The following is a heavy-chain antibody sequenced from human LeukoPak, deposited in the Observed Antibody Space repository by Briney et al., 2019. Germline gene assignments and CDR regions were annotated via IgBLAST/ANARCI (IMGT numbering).Heavy chain of an antibody. CDR2: INHSGST. Sequence: SETLSLTCAVYGGSFSGYYWSWIRQPPGKGLEWIGEINHSGSTNYNPSLKSRVTISVDTSKNQFSLKLSSVTAADTAVYYCASSVVVAALFADWGQGTLVTVSS. V-gene: IGHV4-34*01. CDR3: ASSVVVAALFAD. CDR1: GGSFSGYY. D-gene: IGHD2-15*01. J-gene: IGHJ4*02.